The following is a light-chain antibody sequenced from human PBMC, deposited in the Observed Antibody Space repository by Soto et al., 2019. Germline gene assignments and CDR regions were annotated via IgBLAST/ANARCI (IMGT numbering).Light chain of an antibody. Sequence: EIVMTQSPATLSVSPGDRATLSCRASQSVSSYLAWYQQKPGQAPRLLIYDASNRATDIPARFSGSGSGTDFTLTISSLEPEDFAVYYCQQRSNWPPETFGQGTKVDIK. V-gene: IGKV3-11*01. J-gene: IGKJ1*01. CDR2: DAS. CDR3: QQRSNWPPET. CDR1: QSVSSY.